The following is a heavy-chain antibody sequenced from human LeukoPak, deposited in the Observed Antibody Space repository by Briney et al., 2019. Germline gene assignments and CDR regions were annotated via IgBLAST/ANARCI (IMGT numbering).Heavy chain of an antibody. D-gene: IGHD6-19*01. CDR2: ISYDGSNE. CDR3: ARDLGSGWHDAFDF. V-gene: IGHV3-30*04. CDR1: GFTFSSYV. J-gene: IGHJ3*01. Sequence: PGGSLRLSCAASGFTFSSYVMHWVRQAPGKGLEWVAIISYDGSNEYYADSVKGRFTISRDNSKNTLYLQMNSLRAADTAVYYCARDLGSGWHDAFDFWGQGTLVTVSS.